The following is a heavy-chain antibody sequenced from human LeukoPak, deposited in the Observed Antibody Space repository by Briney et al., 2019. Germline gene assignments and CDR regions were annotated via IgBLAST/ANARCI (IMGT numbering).Heavy chain of an antibody. Sequence: SETLSLTCTVSGGSISSYYWSWTRQPPGKGLEWIGYIYYSGSTNYNPSLKSRVTISLDTSNNQFSLKLSSVTAADTAVYYCARLSPQLSYTGYYYYMDVWGKGTTVTVSS. CDR2: IYYSGST. D-gene: IGHD2-2*01. J-gene: IGHJ6*03. CDR3: ARLSPQLSYTGYYYYMDV. CDR1: GGSISSYY. V-gene: IGHV4-59*01.